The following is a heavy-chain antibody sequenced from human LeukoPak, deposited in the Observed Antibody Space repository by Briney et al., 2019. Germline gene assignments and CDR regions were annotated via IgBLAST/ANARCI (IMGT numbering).Heavy chain of an antibody. D-gene: IGHD3-22*01. CDR1: GFTVSSNY. CDR3: ARVWPIVYCDSSGPFDY. V-gene: IGHV3-66*01. CDR2: IYSGGST. J-gene: IGHJ4*02. Sequence: GGSLRLSCAASGFTVSSNYMSWVRQAPGKGLEWVSVIYSGGSTYYADSVKGRFTISRGNSKNTLYLQMNSLRAEDTAVYYCARVWPIVYCDSSGPFDYWGQGTLVTVSS.